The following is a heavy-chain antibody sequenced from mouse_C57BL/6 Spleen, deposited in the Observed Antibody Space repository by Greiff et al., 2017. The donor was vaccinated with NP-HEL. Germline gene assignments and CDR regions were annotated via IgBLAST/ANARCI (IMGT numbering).Heavy chain of an antibody. J-gene: IGHJ2*01. D-gene: IGHD1-1*02. CDR3: ARGGYGGYYFDY. Sequence: QVQLQQPGAELVMPGASVKLSCKASGYTFTSYWMHWVKQRPGQGLEWIGEIDPSDSYTNYNQKFKGKSTLTVDKSSSTAYMQLSSLTSEDSAVYYCARGGYGGYYFDYWGQGTTLTVSS. CDR2: IDPSDSYT. CDR1: GYTFTSYW. V-gene: IGHV1-69*01.